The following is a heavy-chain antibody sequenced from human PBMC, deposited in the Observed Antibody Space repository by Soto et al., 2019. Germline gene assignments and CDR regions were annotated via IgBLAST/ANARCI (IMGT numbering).Heavy chain of an antibody. V-gene: IGHV3-48*02. J-gene: IGHJ4*02. Sequence: EVQLVESGGALVQPGGSLRLSCAASGFIFRSYSMNWVRQAPGKGLEWVSYISGGGSTTYYADSVKGRFTISRDNADNSLYLQMNSLRDEDTALYYCAREEDSYDNSGVADHWGQGTLVIVSS. CDR2: ISGGGSTT. D-gene: IGHD3-22*01. CDR3: AREEDSYDNSGVADH. CDR1: GFIFRSYS.